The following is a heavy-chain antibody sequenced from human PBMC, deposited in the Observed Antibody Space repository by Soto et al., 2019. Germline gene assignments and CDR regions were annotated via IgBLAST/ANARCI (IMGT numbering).Heavy chain of an antibody. CDR2: ISYDGSNK. CDR1: GFTFSSYA. CDR3: ARVRAEMATTYFDY. D-gene: IGHD5-12*01. J-gene: IGHJ4*02. Sequence: GGSLRLSCAASGFTFSSYAMHWVRQAPGKGLEWVAVISYDGSNKYYADSVKGRFTISRDNSKNTLYLQMNSLRAENTAVYYCARVRAEMATTYFDYWGQGTLVTVSS. V-gene: IGHV3-30-3*01.